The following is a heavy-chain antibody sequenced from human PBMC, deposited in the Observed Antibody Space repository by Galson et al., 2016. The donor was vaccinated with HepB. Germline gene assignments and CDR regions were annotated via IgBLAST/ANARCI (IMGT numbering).Heavy chain of an antibody. D-gene: IGHD6-13*01. J-gene: IGHJ4*02. CDR1: GFTFSDYY. Sequence: SLRLSCAASGFTFSDYYMSWIRQAPGKGLEWVSYISSSSSYTNYADSVKGRFTISRDNAKNSLYLQMNSLRAEDTAVYYCARDTAGGTGGLDYWGQGTLVTVSS. V-gene: IGHV3-11*06. CDR3: ARDTAGGTGGLDY. CDR2: ISSSSSYT.